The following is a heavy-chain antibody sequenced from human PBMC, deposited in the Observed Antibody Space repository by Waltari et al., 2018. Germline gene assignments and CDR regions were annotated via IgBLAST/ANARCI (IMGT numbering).Heavy chain of an antibody. CDR3: ARAPGRYYGSGRRLYYFDY. CDR2: ISHSGST. CDR1: GGSFSGYY. Sequence: QVQLQQWGAGLLKPSETLSLTCAVYGGSFSGYYWSWIRQPPGKGLEWIGEISHSGSTNYNPSLKSRVTISVDTSKNQFSLKLSSVTAADTAVYYCARAPGRYYGSGRRLYYFDYWGQGTLVTVSS. J-gene: IGHJ4*02. D-gene: IGHD3-10*01. V-gene: IGHV4-34*01.